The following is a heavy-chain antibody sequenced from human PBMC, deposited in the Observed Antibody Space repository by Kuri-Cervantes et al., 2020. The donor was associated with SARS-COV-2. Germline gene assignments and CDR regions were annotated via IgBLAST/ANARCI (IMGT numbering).Heavy chain of an antibody. CDR3: ARGPVIVGDTRRRVLDY. CDR1: GGSFSGYY. J-gene: IGHJ4*02. V-gene: IGHV4-34*01. CDR2: INHSGST. Sequence: SQSFSLTCAVYGGSFSGYYWSWIRQPPGKGLEWIGEINHSGSTNYNPSLKSRVTISVDTSKNQFSLKLSSVTAADTAVYYCARGPVIVGDTRRRVLDYWGQGTLVTVSS. D-gene: IGHD1-26*01.